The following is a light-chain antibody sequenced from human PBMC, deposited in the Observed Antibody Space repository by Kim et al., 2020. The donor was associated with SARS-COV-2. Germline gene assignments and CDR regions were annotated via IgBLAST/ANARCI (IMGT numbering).Light chain of an antibody. Sequence: SASVGDRVTITCRASQSITNYLNWYQQRPGKAPKLLIYAASSLQSGVPLRFSGSGSGTDFTLTISSLQREDFATYYCQQSYRTPYTSGKGTKLEI. CDR2: AAS. CDR3: QQSYRTPYT. V-gene: IGKV1-39*01. CDR1: QSITNY. J-gene: IGKJ2*01.